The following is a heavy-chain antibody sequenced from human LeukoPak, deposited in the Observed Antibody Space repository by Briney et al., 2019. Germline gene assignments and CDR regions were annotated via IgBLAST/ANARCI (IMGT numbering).Heavy chain of an antibody. V-gene: IGHV4-34*01. CDR2: INHSGST. CDR3: ASGGYYDILTGHDY. CDR1: GGSFSGYY. J-gene: IGHJ4*02. Sequence: SETLSLTCAVYGGSFSGYYWSWIRQPPGKGLEWIGEINHSGSTNCNPSLKSRVTISVDTSKNQFSLKLSSVTAADTAVYYCASGGYYDILTGHDYWGQGTLVTVSS. D-gene: IGHD3-9*01.